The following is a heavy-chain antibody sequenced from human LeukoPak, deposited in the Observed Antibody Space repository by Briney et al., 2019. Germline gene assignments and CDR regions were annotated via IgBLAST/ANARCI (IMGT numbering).Heavy chain of an antibody. V-gene: IGHV1-18*01. CDR2: ISAYNGNT. CDR3: ARPKYGGNSLRIDY. Sequence: ASVKVSCKASGYTFTSYGISWVRQAPGQGLEWMGWISAYNGNTNYAQKFQGRVTMTRDTSISTAYMELSRLRSDDTAVYYCARPKYGGNSLRIDYWGQGTLVTVSS. J-gene: IGHJ4*02. D-gene: IGHD4-23*01. CDR1: GYTFTSYG.